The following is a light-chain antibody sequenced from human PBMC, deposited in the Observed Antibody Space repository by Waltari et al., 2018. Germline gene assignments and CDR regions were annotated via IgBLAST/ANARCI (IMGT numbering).Light chain of an antibody. Sequence: EIVMTQSPATLSVSPGERATLSCRASQSVGTNLAWYQQKPGQAPRLLIYEASTRATGIPARFSGSGSGTEFTLTINSLQSEDFAVYYCQQCNNWYTFGQGTKVEI. J-gene: IGKJ2*01. V-gene: IGKV3-15*01. CDR3: QQCNNWYT. CDR1: QSVGTN. CDR2: EAS.